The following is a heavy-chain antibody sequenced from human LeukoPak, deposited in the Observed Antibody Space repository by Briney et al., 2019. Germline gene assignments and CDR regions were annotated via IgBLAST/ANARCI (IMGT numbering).Heavy chain of an antibody. CDR1: GGSISSYY. J-gene: IGHJ3*02. CDR3: ARAFDDYYDSSGHTDAFDI. CDR2: IYTSGST. D-gene: IGHD3-22*01. V-gene: IGHV4-4*07. Sequence: PSETLSLTCTVSGGSISSYYWSWIRQPAGKGLEWIGRIYTSGSTNYNPSLKSRVTISVDTSKNQFSLKLSSVTAADTAVYYCARAFDDYYDSSGHTDAFDIWGQGTMVTVSS.